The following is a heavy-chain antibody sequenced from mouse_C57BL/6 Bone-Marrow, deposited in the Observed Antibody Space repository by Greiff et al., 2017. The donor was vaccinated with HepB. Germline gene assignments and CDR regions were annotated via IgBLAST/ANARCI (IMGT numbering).Heavy chain of an antibody. CDR2: ISDGGSYT. Sequence: EVKLQESGGGLVKPGGSLKLSCAASGFTFSSYAMSWVRQTPEKRLEWVATISDGGSYTYYPDNVKGRFTISRDTAKNNLYLQMSHLKSEDTAMYYCARDGGYYYGSPWYFDVWGTGTTVTVSS. CDR3: ARDGGYYYGSPWYFDV. CDR1: GFTFSSYA. V-gene: IGHV5-4*01. J-gene: IGHJ1*03. D-gene: IGHD1-1*01.